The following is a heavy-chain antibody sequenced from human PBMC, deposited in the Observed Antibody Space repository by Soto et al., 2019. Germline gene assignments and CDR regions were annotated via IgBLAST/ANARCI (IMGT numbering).Heavy chain of an antibody. D-gene: IGHD1-26*01. CDR1: GGTFSSYS. CDR3: ARDGGRHSGGIGY. V-gene: IGHV1-69*01. J-gene: IGHJ4*02. Sequence: QVQLVQSGAEVKKPGSSVKVSCKASGGTFSSYSINWVRQAPGQGLKWMGEIIPLFGTANYAQKFQGRVTITADESTSTAYLELSSLRSEDTVVYYCARDGGRHSGGIGYWGQGTLVTVSS. CDR2: IIPLFGTA.